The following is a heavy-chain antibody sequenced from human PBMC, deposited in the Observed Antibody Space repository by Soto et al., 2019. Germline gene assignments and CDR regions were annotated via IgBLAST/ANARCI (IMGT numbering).Heavy chain of an antibody. CDR1: GFTFSTYA. V-gene: IGHV3-23*01. CDR3: AKDYMATTSLHYYGMDV. D-gene: IGHD1-1*01. Sequence: GGSLRLSCGVSGFTFSTYAMSWVRQAPGKGLEWVSVIRGRSTTTYYADSVRGRFTVSRDNSKNTVFLQMNSLRGDDTAVYHCAKDYMATTSLHYYGMDVWGQGTTVTVSS. J-gene: IGHJ6*02. CDR2: IRGRSTTT.